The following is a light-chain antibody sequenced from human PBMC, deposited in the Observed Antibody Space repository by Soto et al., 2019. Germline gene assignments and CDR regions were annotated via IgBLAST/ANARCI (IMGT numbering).Light chain of an antibody. CDR3: QKHNVSPLA. Sequence: DIQMTQSPSSRSASVGDRVTITSRASQAIRNDLGWYQQKPGDAPKRLIYAASSLHSGVPSRFSGSGSGTEFTLTISSLQPEDSANYYCQKHNVSPLAFGGGTKVEIK. CDR2: AAS. J-gene: IGKJ4*01. CDR1: QAIRND. V-gene: IGKV1-17*01.